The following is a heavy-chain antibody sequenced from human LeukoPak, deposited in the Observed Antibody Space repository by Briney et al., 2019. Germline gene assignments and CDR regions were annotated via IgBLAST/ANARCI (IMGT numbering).Heavy chain of an antibody. CDR1: GFTVSTNY. D-gene: IGHD6-6*01. Sequence: GGSLRLSCAASGFTVSTNYMSWVRQAPGKGLEWVSVIYSGGTTYYADSVKGRFTISRDNSKNTLSLRMNNLRAEDSAIYYCTSRKEYSTSSVYYWGQGTLVTVSS. CDR3: TSRKEYSTSSVYY. J-gene: IGHJ4*02. V-gene: IGHV3-53*01. CDR2: IYSGGTT.